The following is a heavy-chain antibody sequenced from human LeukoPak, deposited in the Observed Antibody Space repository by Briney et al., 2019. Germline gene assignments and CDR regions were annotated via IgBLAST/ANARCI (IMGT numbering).Heavy chain of an antibody. CDR2: ISSSGTTI. CDR1: GFTFSDYY. D-gene: IGHD1-26*01. CDR3: ARHGVVGADFDY. Sequence: GGSLRLSCAASGFTFSDYYMSWIRQAPGKGLEWVSFISSSGTTIYYADSVKGRFTISRDNAKNSLYLQMNSLRAEDTAMYYCARHGVVGADFDYWGQGTLVTVSS. J-gene: IGHJ4*02. V-gene: IGHV3-11*01.